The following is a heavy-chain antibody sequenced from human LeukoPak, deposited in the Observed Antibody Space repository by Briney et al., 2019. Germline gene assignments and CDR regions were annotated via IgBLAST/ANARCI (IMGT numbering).Heavy chain of an antibody. CDR2: IGSSSSPI. V-gene: IGHV3-48*01. CDR1: GFTFSAYS. D-gene: IGHD4-11*01. CDR3: ARDQAYSFDY. Sequence: GASLRLSCAASGFTFSAYSMNWVRQAPEKGLEWVSYIGSSSSPIYYADSVKGRFTISRDNAKNSLYLQMDSLRAEDTAVYYCARDQAYSFDYWGQGTLVTVSS. J-gene: IGHJ4*02.